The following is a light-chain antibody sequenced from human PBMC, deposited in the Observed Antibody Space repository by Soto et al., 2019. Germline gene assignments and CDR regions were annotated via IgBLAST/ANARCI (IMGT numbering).Light chain of an antibody. CDR2: DAS. Sequence: DIQMSQSPSSLSASVGDRVTITCQASQDISNYLNWYQHKPGKPPKLLIYDASNLETGVPSSFSGSKSGTAFTFTITSLQPEDIATDYCQQYDNLPFSVGGGTKVEIK. J-gene: IGKJ4*01. V-gene: IGKV1-33*01. CDR3: QQYDNLPFS. CDR1: QDISNY.